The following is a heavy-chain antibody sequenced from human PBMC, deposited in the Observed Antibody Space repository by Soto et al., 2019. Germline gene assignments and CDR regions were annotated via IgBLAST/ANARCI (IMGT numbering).Heavy chain of an antibody. J-gene: IGHJ4*02. V-gene: IGHV3-30*18. Sequence: PSGSMKLSSAACGVTLSTYVIHGARQAPDKGLEWVALISYDGGSKYYGDSVKGRFIISRDNSHNTVSLQMNSLRADDTAVYFCAKEQLAMTVVVADYFDSWGQGTLVTVSS. CDR3: AKEQLAMTVVVADYFDS. CDR1: GVTLSTYV. D-gene: IGHD3-22*01. CDR2: ISYDGGSK.